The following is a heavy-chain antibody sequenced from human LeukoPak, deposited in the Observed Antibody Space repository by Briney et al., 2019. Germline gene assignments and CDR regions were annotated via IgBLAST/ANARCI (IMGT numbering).Heavy chain of an antibody. V-gene: IGHV3-23*01. CDR1: GFTFSSHA. CDR2: ISGSGGST. D-gene: IGHD2-2*01. J-gene: IGHJ4*02. Sequence: GGSLRLSCAASGFTFSSHAMSWVRQAPGKELEWVSAISGSGGSTYYADSVKGRFTISRDNSKNTLYLQMNSLRAEDTAVYYCAKGVPSCSTTSCYADYWGRGTLVTVSS. CDR3: AKGVPSCSTTSCYADY.